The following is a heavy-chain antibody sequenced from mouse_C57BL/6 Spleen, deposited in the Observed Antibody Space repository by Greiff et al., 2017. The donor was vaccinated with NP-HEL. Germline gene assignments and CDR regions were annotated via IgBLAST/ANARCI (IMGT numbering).Heavy chain of an antibody. CDR2: ISSGSSTI. Sequence: VQLQQSGGGLVKPGGSLKLSCAASGFTFSDYGMHWVRQAPEKGLEWVAYISSGSSTIYYADTVKGRFTISRDNAKNTLFLQMTSLRSEDTAMYYCARHYYYGSRMDYWGQGTSVTVSS. CDR3: ARHYYYGSRMDY. CDR1: GFTFSDYG. J-gene: IGHJ4*01. V-gene: IGHV5-17*01. D-gene: IGHD1-1*01.